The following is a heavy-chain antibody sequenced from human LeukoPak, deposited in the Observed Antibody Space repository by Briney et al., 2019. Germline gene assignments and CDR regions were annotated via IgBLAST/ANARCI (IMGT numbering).Heavy chain of an antibody. J-gene: IGHJ3*02. CDR2: ISSRNGNT. Sequence: GGSPRLSCVASGFTFIDHAMTWVRQGPGKGLEWVSSISSRNGNTFYSDSVKGRFTISRDDSKNTLYLQMNTLRAEDTATYFCAKDRGLYSGVFAFDMWGQGTLVTVSS. V-gene: IGHV3-23*01. CDR3: AKDRGLYSGVFAFDM. D-gene: IGHD1-26*01. CDR1: GFTFIDHA.